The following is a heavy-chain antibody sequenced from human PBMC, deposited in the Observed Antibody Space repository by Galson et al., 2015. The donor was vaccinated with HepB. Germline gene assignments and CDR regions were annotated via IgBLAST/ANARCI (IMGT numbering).Heavy chain of an antibody. D-gene: IGHD1-14*01. J-gene: IGHJ1*01. Sequence: SLRLSGAASGFTFSTFAFSWVRQAPGKGLEWVSAINAGGDVTYYTDSVKGRFIISRDNSKNTLFLQMNTLTVEDTAVYYCATHHLSGRSPGLQHWGQGTLVTVSS. CDR1: GFTFSTFA. CDR2: INAGGDVT. CDR3: ATHHLSGRSPGLQH. V-gene: IGHV3-23*01.